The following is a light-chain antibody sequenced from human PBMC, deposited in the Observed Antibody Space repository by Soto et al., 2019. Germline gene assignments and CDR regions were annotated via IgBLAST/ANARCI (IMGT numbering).Light chain of an antibody. V-gene: IGKV1-27*01. Sequence: DIQMTQSPSSLSASVGDRVTITCRASQDISNYLAWYQQRPGKVPNLLIYAASTLQSGVPSRFSGRGSGTDFTLTISSLLPEDVATYYCQNLDRAAFTFGPGTKVDIK. CDR1: QDISNY. CDR3: QNLDRAAFT. J-gene: IGKJ3*01. CDR2: AAS.